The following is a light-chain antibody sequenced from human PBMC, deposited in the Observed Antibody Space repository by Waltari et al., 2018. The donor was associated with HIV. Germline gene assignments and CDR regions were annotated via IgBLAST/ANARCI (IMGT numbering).Light chain of an antibody. CDR3: QAWDSGTGVV. CDR2: QDN. V-gene: IGLV3-1*01. CDR1: KSWNMY. J-gene: IGLJ2*01. Sequence: SYELTQPPSVSVSPAQSASVTCSRDKSWNMYSWWYLQKPGQSPVLVIYQDNKRPSGIPERFSGSNSGNTATLTISGTQAMDEADYYCQAWDSGTGVVFGGGTKLTVL.